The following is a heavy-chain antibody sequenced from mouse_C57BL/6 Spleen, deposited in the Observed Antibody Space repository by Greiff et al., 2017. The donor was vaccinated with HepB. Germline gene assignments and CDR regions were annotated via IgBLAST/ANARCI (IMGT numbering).Heavy chain of an antibody. V-gene: IGHV1-15*01. D-gene: IGHD1-1*01. CDR3: TRGGKRDYGSSYDY. J-gene: IGHJ2*01. Sequence: VQLVESGAELVRPGASVTLSCKASGYTFTDYEMHWVKQTPVHGLEWIGAIDPETGGTAYNQKFKGKAILTADKSSSTAYMELRSLTSEDSAVYYCTRGGKRDYGSSYDYWGQGTTLTVSS. CDR1: GYTFTDYE. CDR2: IDPETGGT.